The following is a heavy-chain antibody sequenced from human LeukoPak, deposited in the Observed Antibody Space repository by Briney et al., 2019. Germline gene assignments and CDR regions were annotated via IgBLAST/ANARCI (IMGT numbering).Heavy chain of an antibody. CDR1: GGSISSNNW. D-gene: IGHD3-22*01. CDR2: VHHSGSI. Sequence: SETLSLTCAVSGGSISSNNWWSWVRQPPGKGLEWIGEVHHSGSINYNPSLKSRVSISVDKSKNQFSLKLSSVTAADTAVYFCTRDRSYYSDTKNWFDPWGQGTLVTVSS. CDR3: TRDRSYYSDTKNWFDP. J-gene: IGHJ5*02. V-gene: IGHV4-4*02.